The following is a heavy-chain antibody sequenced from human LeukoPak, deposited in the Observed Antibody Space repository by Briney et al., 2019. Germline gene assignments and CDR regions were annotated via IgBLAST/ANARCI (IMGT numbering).Heavy chain of an antibody. D-gene: IGHD3-10*01. CDR2: MSGSGYYT. CDR1: GFALSNFA. CDR3: AKRGVVIRGLLVIGYHQEAYHYDF. Sequence: GGSLRLSCAASGFALSNFAMSWVRQAPGKGLEWVSAMSGSGYYTYYVESVKGRFTISRDTSLNTLYLQMNNLRAEDTAVYFCAKRGVVIRGLLVIGYHQEAYHYDFWGQGVLVTVSS. V-gene: IGHV3-23*01. J-gene: IGHJ4*02.